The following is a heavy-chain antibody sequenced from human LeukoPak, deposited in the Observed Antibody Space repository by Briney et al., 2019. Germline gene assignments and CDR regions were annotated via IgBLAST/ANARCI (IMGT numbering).Heavy chain of an antibody. Sequence: KVSCKASGGTFSSYAISWVRQAPGQGLEWMGGIIPIFGTANYAQKFQGRVTITADESTSTAYMELSSLRSEDTAVYYCASKGTELLWFGELLWLDYWGQGTLVTVSS. D-gene: IGHD3-10*01. CDR1: GGTFSSYA. V-gene: IGHV1-69*01. CDR2: IIPIFGTA. J-gene: IGHJ4*02. CDR3: ASKGTELLWFGELLWLDY.